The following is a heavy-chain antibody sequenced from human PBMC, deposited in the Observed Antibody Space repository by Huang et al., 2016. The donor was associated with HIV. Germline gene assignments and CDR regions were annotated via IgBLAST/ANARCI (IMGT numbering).Heavy chain of an antibody. CDR2: IYYSGST. CDR3: ARLPGSITMIRGVITDPY. V-gene: IGHV4-39*02. CDR1: GGSIRSDNYY. Sequence: QLQLQESGPGLVKPSETLSLTCTVSGGSIRSDNYYWGWIRQPPGKGLGWLGSIYYSGSTYYNPSLKRRVTITVDTSKNHFSLRMRSVTAADTAVYYCARLPGSITMIRGVITDPYWGQGTLVTVSS. J-gene: IGHJ4*02. D-gene: IGHD3-10*01.